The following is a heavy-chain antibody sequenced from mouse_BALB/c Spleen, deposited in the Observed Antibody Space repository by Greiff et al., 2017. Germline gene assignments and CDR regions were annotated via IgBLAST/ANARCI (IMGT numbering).Heavy chain of an antibody. J-gene: IGHJ4*01. V-gene: IGHV1S41*01. Sequence: DLVKPGASVKLSCKASGYTFTSYWINWIKQRPGQGLEWIGRIAPGSGSTYYNEMFKGKATLTVDTSSSTAYIQLSSLSSEDSAVYFCARSPYYYGSSDYAMDYWGQGTSVTVSS. CDR1: GYTFTSYW. CDR3: ARSPYYYGSSDYAMDY. D-gene: IGHD1-1*01. CDR2: IAPGSGST.